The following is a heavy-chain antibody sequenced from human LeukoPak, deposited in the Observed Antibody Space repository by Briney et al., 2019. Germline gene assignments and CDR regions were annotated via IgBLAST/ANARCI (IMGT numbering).Heavy chain of an antibody. D-gene: IGHD3-22*01. CDR3: ARDSFDGSGYRPFDF. V-gene: IGHV4-61*02. CDR2: IYTGGST. J-gene: IGHJ4*02. Sequence: PSETLSLTCTVSGGSISSDHYYWNWIRQPAGKGLEWIGRIYTGGSTNYNPSLKSRDTISIDTSKKQFSLKLSSVTAADTAVYYCARDSFDGSGYRPFDFWGQGTLVTVSS. CDR1: GGSISSDHYY.